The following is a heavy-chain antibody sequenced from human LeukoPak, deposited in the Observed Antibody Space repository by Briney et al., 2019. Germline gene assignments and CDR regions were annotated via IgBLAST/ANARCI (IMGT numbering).Heavy chain of an antibody. CDR3: ARDPRDGYAFDY. J-gene: IGHJ4*02. CDR2: MYHSGST. CDR1: GDFISSSNW. D-gene: IGHD5-24*01. Sequence: TSETLSLTCAVSGDFISSSNWWSWVRQPPGKGLEWIGEMYHSGSTNYNPSLESRVTISLDKSKNQFSLKLSSVTAADTAVYYCARDPRDGYAFDYWGQGTLVTVSS. V-gene: IGHV4-4*02.